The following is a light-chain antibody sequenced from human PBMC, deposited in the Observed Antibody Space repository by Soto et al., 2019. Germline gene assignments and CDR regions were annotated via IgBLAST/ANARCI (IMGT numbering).Light chain of an antibody. Sequence: EIVLTQSPGTLSLSPGERATLSCRASQSVSSSYLAWYQQKPGQAHRLLIYGAYSRATGIQDRFSGSGSGTDFTLTIRRLEPEDFAVYYCKQYGSSPITFGQGTRLDI. V-gene: IGKV3-20*01. J-gene: IGKJ5*01. CDR3: KQYGSSPIT. CDR2: GAY. CDR1: QSVSSSY.